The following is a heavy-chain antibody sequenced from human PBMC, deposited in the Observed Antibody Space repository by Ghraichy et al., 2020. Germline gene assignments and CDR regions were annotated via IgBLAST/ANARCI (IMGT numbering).Heavy chain of an antibody. Sequence: SETLSLTCTVSGGSISSSSYYWGWIRQPPGKGLEWIGSIYYSGSTYYNPSLKSRVTISVDTSKNQFSLKLSSVTAADTAVYYCAASGSYYVSWFDPWGQGTLVTVSS. D-gene: IGHD1-26*01. J-gene: IGHJ5*02. V-gene: IGHV4-39*07. CDR1: GGSISSSSYY. CDR2: IYYSGST. CDR3: AASGSYYVSWFDP.